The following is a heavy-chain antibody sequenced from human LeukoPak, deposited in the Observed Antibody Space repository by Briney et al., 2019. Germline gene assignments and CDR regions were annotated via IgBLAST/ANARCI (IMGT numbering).Heavy chain of an antibody. CDR1: GGTFSSYA. Sequence: GASVKVSCKASGGTFSSYAISWVRQAPGQGLEWMGRIIPILGIANYAQKFQGRVTITADKSTSTAYMGLSSLRSEDTAVYYCARERYDSSGYYPIDYWGQGTLVTVSS. D-gene: IGHD3-22*01. J-gene: IGHJ4*02. CDR2: IIPILGIA. V-gene: IGHV1-69*04. CDR3: ARERYDSSGYYPIDY.